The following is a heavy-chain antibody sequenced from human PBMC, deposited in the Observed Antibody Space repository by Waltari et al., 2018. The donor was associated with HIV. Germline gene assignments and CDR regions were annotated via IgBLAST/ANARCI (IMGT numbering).Heavy chain of an antibody. V-gene: IGHV1-2*02. Sequence: QLQLVQSGAEVKKPGASVKVSCKASGYTFSDYSIHWVRQAPGQGLEWMGWINPNTATTNYAQKFQGRVTMTRDASVTTAYMELSSLRSDDTAVYYCARGNYYNSFRPHDYWGQGTPVTVSS. CDR1: GYTFSDYS. CDR2: INPNTATT. CDR3: ARGNYYNSFRPHDY. D-gene: IGHD3-22*01. J-gene: IGHJ4*02.